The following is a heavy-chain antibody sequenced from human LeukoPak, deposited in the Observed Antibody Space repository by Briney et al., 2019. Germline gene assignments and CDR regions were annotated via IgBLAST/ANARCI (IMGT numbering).Heavy chain of an antibody. J-gene: IGHJ4*02. CDR2: ISNDGSDK. CDR1: GLTFSSSA. Sequence: PGGSLRLSCAASGLTFSSSAMRWVRQAPGKGLEWVAVISNDGSDKYYADSVKGRFTISRDNSKNTLYLQMNSLRAGDTAVYYCARGLADYYDSSGYRSGYFDYWGPGTLVTVSS. CDR3: ARGLADYYDSSGYRSGYFDY. V-gene: IGHV3-30-3*01. D-gene: IGHD3-22*01.